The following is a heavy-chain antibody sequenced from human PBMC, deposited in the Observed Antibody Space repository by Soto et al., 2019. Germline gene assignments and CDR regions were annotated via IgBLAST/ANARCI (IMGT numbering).Heavy chain of an antibody. CDR3: AREDESRGYAGTFHH. CDR2: IAKDGSNK. J-gene: IGHJ1*01. CDR1: GFTFSSYV. Sequence: QVQLVESGGAVVQPGRSLSLSCAASGFTFSSYVMHWVRQAPGTGLEWVAGIAKDGSNKHYSDSVKDRFTISRDNSKSTLNLQMNNLRGEETAVYYCAREDESRGYAGTFHHWGQGTLVTVAS. D-gene: IGHD3-22*01. V-gene: IGHV3-30-3*01.